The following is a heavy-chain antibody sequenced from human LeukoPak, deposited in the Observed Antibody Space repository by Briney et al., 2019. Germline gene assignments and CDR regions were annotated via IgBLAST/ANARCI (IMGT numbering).Heavy chain of an antibody. CDR2: ISYDGSNK. V-gene: IGHV3-30*18. CDR3: AKEGITTFYYFDY. D-gene: IGHD3-10*01. CDR1: GFTFSSYG. J-gene: IGHJ4*02. Sequence: GGSLRLSCAASGFTFSSYGMHWVRQAPGKGLEWVAVISYDGSNKYYADSVKGRFTISRDNSKNTLYLQMNSLRAEDTAVYYCAKEGITTFYYFDYWGRGTLVTVSS.